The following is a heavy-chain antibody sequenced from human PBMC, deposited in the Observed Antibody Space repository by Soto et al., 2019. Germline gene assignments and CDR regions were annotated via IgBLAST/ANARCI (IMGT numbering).Heavy chain of an antibody. CDR2: ISSSGDST. CDR1: GFTFGSYA. V-gene: IGHV3-23*01. CDR3: AKSDTALSYGFDP. D-gene: IGHD5-18*01. J-gene: IGHJ5*02. Sequence: EVQLLESGGGLVQPGGSLRLSCAASGFTFGSYAMIWVRQAPGKGLGWVSTISSSGDSTYYADSVKGRFTVSRDNSMNTLNMQMNSLRAEDTAVYYCAKSDTALSYGFDPWGQGTLVTVSS.